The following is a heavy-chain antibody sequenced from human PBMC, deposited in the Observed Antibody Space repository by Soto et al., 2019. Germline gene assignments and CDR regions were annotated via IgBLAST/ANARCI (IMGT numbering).Heavy chain of an antibody. V-gene: IGHV3-74*01. CDR1: GFTFSSYW. CDR3: ARGYNWNSYYYYYMDV. D-gene: IGHD1-7*01. J-gene: IGHJ6*03. Sequence: EVQLVESGGGLVQPGGSLRLSCAASGFTFSSYWMHWVRQAPGKGLVWVSRINSDGSSTSYADSVKGRFTISRDNAKNTLYLQMNSLSAEDTAVYYCARGYNWNSYYYYYMDVWGKGTTVTVSS. CDR2: INSDGSST.